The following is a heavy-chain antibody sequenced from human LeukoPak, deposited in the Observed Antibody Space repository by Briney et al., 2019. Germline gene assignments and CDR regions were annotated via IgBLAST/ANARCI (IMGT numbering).Heavy chain of an antibody. CDR1: GASISTYY. CDR3: ARSPSGGSPLFDR. V-gene: IGHV4-59*01. Sequence: SETLSLTCNVSGASISTYYWNWIRQPPGKGLEWIGYIYYSGGTNYIPSLESRVTISVDTSKNQFSLILRSLAAADTAVYYCARSPSGGSPLFDRWGQGMLVTVSS. D-gene: IGHD2-15*01. J-gene: IGHJ5*02. CDR2: IYYSGGT.